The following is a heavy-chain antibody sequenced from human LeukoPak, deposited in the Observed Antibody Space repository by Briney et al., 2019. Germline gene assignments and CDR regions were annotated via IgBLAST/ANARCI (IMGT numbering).Heavy chain of an antibody. CDR1: GGTFSSYA. CDR2: IIPIFGTA. CDR3: ARDPCGGDCYHAFDI. Sequence: SVNVSCKASGGTFSSYAISWVRQAPGQGLEWMGGIIPIFGTANCAQKFQGRVTITADESTSTAYMEQSSLRSEDTAVYYCARDPCGGDCYHAFDIWGQGTMVTVSS. J-gene: IGHJ3*02. V-gene: IGHV1-69*01. D-gene: IGHD2-21*02.